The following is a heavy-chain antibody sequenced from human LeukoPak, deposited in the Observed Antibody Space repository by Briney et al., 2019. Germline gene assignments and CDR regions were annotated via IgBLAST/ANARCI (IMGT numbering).Heavy chain of an antibody. Sequence: SETLSLTCTVSGGSISSYYWSWIRQPPGKGLEWIGYIYYSGSTNYNPSPKSRVTISVDTSKNQFSLKLSSVTAADTAVYYCARASGRWYSSGWSGYDAFDIWGQGTMVTVSS. CDR2: IYYSGST. CDR3: ARASGRWYSSGWSGYDAFDI. V-gene: IGHV4-59*01. CDR1: GGSISSYY. J-gene: IGHJ3*02. D-gene: IGHD6-19*01.